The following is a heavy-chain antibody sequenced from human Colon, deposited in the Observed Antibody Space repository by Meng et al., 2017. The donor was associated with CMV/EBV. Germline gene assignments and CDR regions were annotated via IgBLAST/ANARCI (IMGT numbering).Heavy chain of an antibody. Sequence: ASVKVSCKASGHSFTDYYIHWVRQAPGQGLEKMGWMNPNTGAKNYAQKFRGRVTMTRDTSINTAYIELSNLRSDDTAVYYCAREGSGYTWDYWGQGTLVTVSS. CDR1: GHSFTDYY. J-gene: IGHJ4*02. V-gene: IGHV1-2*02. CDR2: MNPNTGAK. CDR3: AREGSGYTWDY. D-gene: IGHD5-12*01.